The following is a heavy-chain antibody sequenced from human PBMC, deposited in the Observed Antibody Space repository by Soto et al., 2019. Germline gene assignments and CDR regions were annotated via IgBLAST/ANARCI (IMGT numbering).Heavy chain of an antibody. CDR3: ARRRYCSGGSCQRNYYYYGMDV. V-gene: IGHV5-51*01. CDR1: GYSFTSYW. J-gene: IGHJ6*02. Sequence: GESLKISCKGSGYSFTSYWIGWVRQMPGKGLEWMGIIYPGDSDTRYSPSFQGQVTISADKSNSTAYLQWSSLKASDTAMYYCARRRYCSGGSCQRNYYYYGMDVWGQGTTVTVSS. D-gene: IGHD2-15*01. CDR2: IYPGDSDT.